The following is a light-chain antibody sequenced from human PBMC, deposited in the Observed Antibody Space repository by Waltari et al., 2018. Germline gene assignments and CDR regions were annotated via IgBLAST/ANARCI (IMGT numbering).Light chain of an antibody. CDR3: GSYAGRTTWV. CDR2: EGN. V-gene: IGLV2-23*01. Sequence: QSALTQPASVSGSPGQSITISCTGASSDVVNYKLVSWYQQHPGKVPKLMIYEGNKRPSGISSRFSGSESGTTASLTLSGLQTEDEADYYCGSYAGRTTWVFGGGTRLTVL. CDR1: SSDVVNYKL. J-gene: IGLJ3*02.